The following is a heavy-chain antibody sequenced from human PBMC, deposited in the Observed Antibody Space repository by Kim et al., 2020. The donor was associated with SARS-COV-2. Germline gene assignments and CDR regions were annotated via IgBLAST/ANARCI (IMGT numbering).Heavy chain of an antibody. CDR2: TYYRSKWYN. Sequence: SQTLSLTCAISGDSVSSNSAAWNWIRQSPLRGLEWLGRTYYRSKWYNDYAVSVKSRITINPDTSKNQFSLQLNSVTPEDTAVYYCARETLKWELLAYFDYWGQGTLVTVSS. J-gene: IGHJ4*02. V-gene: IGHV6-1*01. D-gene: IGHD1-26*01. CDR1: GDSVSSNSAA. CDR3: ARETLKWELLAYFDY.